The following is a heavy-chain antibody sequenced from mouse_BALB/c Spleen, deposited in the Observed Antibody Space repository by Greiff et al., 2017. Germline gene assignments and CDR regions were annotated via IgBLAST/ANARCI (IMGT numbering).Heavy chain of an antibody. V-gene: IGHV2-9*02. CDR3: ARDLRGKSLDY. CDR1: GFSLTSYG. CDR2: IWAGGST. J-gene: IGHJ4*01. Sequence: VQLVESGPGLVAPSQSLSITCTVSGFSLTSYGVHWVRQPPGKGLEWLGVIWAGGSTNYNSALMSRLSISKDNSKSQVFLKMNSLQTDDTAMYYCARDLRGKSLDYWGQGTSVTVSS.